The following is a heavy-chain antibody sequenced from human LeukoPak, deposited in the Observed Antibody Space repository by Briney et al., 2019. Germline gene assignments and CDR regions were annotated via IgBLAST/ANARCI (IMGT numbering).Heavy chain of an antibody. CDR3: ARYRGDYYGSGAAGYYYMDV. J-gene: IGHJ6*03. CDR1: GGSISSYY. CDR2: IYTSGST. V-gene: IGHV4-4*07. Sequence: SETLSLTCIVSGGSISSYYWSWIRQPAEKGLEWIGRIYTSGSTNYNPSLKSRVTMSVDTSKNQFSLKLSSVTAADTAVYYCARYRGDYYGSGAAGYYYMDVWGKGTTVTISS. D-gene: IGHD3-10*01.